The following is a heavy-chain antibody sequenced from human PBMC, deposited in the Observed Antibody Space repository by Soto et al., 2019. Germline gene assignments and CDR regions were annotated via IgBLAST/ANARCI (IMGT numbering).Heavy chain of an antibody. Sequence: VGSLRLSCAASGFTFSSYAMHWVRQAPGKGLEWVAVISYDGSNKYYADSVKGRFTISRDNSKNTLYLQMNSLRAEDTAVYYCARDRPYYDILTGLDLDYWGQGTLVTVSS. CDR2: ISYDGSNK. J-gene: IGHJ4*02. CDR1: GFTFSSYA. V-gene: IGHV3-30-3*01. CDR3: ARDRPYYDILTGLDLDY. D-gene: IGHD3-9*01.